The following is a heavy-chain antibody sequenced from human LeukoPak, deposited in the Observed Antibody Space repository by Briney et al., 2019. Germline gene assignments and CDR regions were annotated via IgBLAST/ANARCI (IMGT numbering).Heavy chain of an antibody. Sequence: GGSLRLSCAASGFTFSSYAMSWVRQAPGKGLQWVSALSGSGGSTFYADSVKGRFTISRDNFKNTLYLKMSSLRAEDTAVYYCAKEDTLYPTVTCDYWGQGTLVTVSS. CDR1: GFTFSSYA. D-gene: IGHD4-17*01. J-gene: IGHJ4*02. CDR2: LSGSGGST. CDR3: AKEDTLYPTVTCDY. V-gene: IGHV3-23*01.